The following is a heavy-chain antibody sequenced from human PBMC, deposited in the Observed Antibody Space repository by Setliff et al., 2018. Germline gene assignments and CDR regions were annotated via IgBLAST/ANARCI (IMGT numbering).Heavy chain of an antibody. CDR1: GVSISSYY. D-gene: IGHD3-3*01. J-gene: IGHJ6*02. Sequence: SETLSLTCNVSGVSISSYYWSWIRQPPGKGLESIGYIQKSGGTNYNPALKSRVTISVDTSTNQFSLKLRSVTAADMAVYYCARLSWNGLRYYGLDVWGQGTTVTVS. CDR2: IQKSGGT. V-gene: IGHV4-59*01. CDR3: ARLSWNGLRYYGLDV.